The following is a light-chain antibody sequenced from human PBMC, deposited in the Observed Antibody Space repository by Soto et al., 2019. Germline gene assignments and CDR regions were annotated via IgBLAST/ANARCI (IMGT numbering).Light chain of an antibody. CDR1: QSVSTY. J-gene: IGKJ2*01. V-gene: IGKV3-15*01. CDR3: QQYNNGFS. Sequence: EVVMTQSTATLSVSPGERVTLSCRASQSVSTYLAWYQQKPGQAPRLLIYGTSPRATGIPDRFSGGGSGTEFTLTISSLQSEDFAVYYCQQYNNGFSFGQGTRLEIK. CDR2: GTS.